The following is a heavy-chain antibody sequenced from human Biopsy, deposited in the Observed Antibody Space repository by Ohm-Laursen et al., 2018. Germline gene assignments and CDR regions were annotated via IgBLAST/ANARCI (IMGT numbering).Heavy chain of an antibody. D-gene: IGHD1-7*01. J-gene: IGHJ6*02. CDR2: IDWNSRNI. Sequence: SLRPSCAAFGFSFDDFAMHWVRQSPGKGLEWVAGIDWNSRNINYGDSVKGRFSVSRDNAKNSLYLQMNSLRGEDTALYYCVKDTNWNYVWDRPGATKGMDVWGQGTTVTVSS. CDR3: VKDTNWNYVWDRPGATKGMDV. CDR1: GFSFDDFA. V-gene: IGHV3-9*01.